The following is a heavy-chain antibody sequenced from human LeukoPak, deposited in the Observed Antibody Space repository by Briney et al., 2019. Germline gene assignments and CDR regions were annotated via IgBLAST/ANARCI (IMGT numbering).Heavy chain of an antibody. V-gene: IGHV4-39*01. Sequence: KPSETLSLSCTVSGASISNSAYYWLWTRQPPGEGLECIGTVHYSGSTFYNPSLKSRVNISVDTSKNQFSLQLSSVTAADTAVYYCARLFFVIDTWGQGTLVTVSS. CDR1: GASISNSAYY. CDR3: ARLFFVIDT. D-gene: IGHD3-3*01. J-gene: IGHJ5*02. CDR2: VHYSGST.